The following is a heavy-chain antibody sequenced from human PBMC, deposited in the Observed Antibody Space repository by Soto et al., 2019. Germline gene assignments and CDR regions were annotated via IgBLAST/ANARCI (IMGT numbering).Heavy chain of an antibody. J-gene: IGHJ6*04. CDR2: INHSGST. D-gene: IGHD6-13*01. CDR1: GGSFSGYY. CDR3: GRARGIADGPGYYYGMDV. Sequence: PSETLSLTCAVYGGSFSGYYWRWIRQPPGKGLEWIGEINHSGSTNYNPSLKSRVTISVDTSKNQFSLKLSSVTAGHTDLYYCGRARGIADGPGYYYGMDVWGKETTVTV. V-gene: IGHV4-34*01.